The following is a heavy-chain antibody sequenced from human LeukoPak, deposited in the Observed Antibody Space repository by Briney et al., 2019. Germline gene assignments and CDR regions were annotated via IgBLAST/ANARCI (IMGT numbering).Heavy chain of an antibody. V-gene: IGHV1-18*01. Sequence: VRQAPGXXXXGMGWISAYNGNTNYAQKLQGRVAMTTDTSTSTAYMELRSLRSDDTAVYYCARKGGTGYFDYWGQGTLVTVSS. J-gene: IGHJ4*02. CDR2: ISAYNGNT. D-gene: IGHD2-15*01. CDR3: ARKGGTGYFDY.